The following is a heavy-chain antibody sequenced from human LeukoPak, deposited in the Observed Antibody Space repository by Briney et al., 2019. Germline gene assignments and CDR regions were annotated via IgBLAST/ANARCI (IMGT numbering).Heavy chain of an antibody. D-gene: IGHD2-8*01. CDR2: IIPIFGTA. CDR3: AREVRYCTNGVCYIDY. J-gene: IGHJ4*02. CDR1: GGTFSSYA. Sequence: SVKVSCKASGGTFSSYAISWVRQAPGQGLEWMGRIIPIFGTANYAQKFQGRVTITTDESTNTAYMELRSLRSEDTAVYYCAREVRYCTNGVCYIDYWGQGTLVTVSS. V-gene: IGHV1-69*05.